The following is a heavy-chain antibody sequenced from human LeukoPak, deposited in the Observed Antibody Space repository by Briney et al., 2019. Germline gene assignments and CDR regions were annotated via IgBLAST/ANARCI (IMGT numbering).Heavy chain of an antibody. J-gene: IGHJ6*03. CDR3: AKGGNIRVLDYYYYMDV. CDR1: GFTFRNYR. CDR2: ISSSSIYI. Sequence: PGGSLRLSCAASGFTFRNYRMNWVRQAPGKGLEWVSSISSSSIYIYYADSLKARFTISRDNAKNSLYLQMNSLRAEDTAVYYCAKGGNIRVLDYYYYMDVWGKGTTVTVSS. D-gene: IGHD2/OR15-2a*01. V-gene: IGHV3-21*04.